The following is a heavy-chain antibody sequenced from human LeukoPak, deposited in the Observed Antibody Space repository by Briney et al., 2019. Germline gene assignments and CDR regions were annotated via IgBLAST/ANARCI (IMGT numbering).Heavy chain of an antibody. CDR3: AKDLGRPPRVGGIVGRESRGVRHFDY. Sequence: PGGSLRLSCAASGFTFSDYYMSWIRQAPGKGLEWVSYISSSGSTTYYADSVKGRFTISRDNSKNTLYLQMNSLRAEDTAVYYCAKDLGRPPRVGGIVGRESRGVRHFDYWGQGTLVTVSS. CDR1: GFTFSDYY. J-gene: IGHJ4*02. D-gene: IGHD3-22*01. V-gene: IGHV3-11*01. CDR2: ISSSGSTT.